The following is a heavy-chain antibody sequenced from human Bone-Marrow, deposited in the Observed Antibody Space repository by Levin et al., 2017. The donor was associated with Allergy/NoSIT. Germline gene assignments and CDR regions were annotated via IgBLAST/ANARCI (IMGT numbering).Heavy chain of an antibody. Sequence: GESLKISCKASGYTFTSYGISWVRQAPGQGLEWMGWISAYNGNTNYAQKLQGRVTMTTDTSTSTAYMELRSLRSDDTAVYYCARILGYCSGGSCYAPDFDYWGQGTLVTVSS. V-gene: IGHV1-18*01. CDR3: ARILGYCSGGSCYAPDFDY. D-gene: IGHD2-15*01. CDR1: GYTFTSYG. CDR2: ISAYNGNT. J-gene: IGHJ4*02.